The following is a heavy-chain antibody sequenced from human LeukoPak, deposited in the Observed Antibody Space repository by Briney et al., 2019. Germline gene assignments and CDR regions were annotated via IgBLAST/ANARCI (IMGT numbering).Heavy chain of an antibody. V-gene: IGHV4-59*01. CDR2: IYYSGST. CDR1: GGSISSYY. D-gene: IGHD1-1*01. J-gene: IGHJ5*02. CDR3: ARHGTTGANLNWFDP. Sequence: SETLSLTCTVSGGSISSYYWIWIRQPPGKGLEWIGYIYYSGSTNYNPSLKSRVTLSVDTSKNQFSLKVSSATAADTAVYYCARHGTTGANLNWFDPWGQGTLVTVSS.